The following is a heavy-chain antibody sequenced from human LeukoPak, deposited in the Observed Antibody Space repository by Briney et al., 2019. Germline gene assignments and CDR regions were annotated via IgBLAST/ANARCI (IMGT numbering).Heavy chain of an antibody. CDR2: IYYSGST. CDR1: GGSINNYY. Sequence: SETLSLTCTVSGGSINNYYWSWIRQPPGKGLEWIGYIYYSGSTNYNPSLKSRVTISVDTSKNQFSLKLTSVTAADTAVYCCARERTMVRGMSWFDPWGQGTLVTVSS. D-gene: IGHD3-10*01. V-gene: IGHV4-59*01. CDR3: ARERTMVRGMSWFDP. J-gene: IGHJ5*02.